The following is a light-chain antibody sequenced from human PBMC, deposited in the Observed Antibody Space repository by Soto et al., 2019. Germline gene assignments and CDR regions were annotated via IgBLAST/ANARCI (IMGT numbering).Light chain of an antibody. CDR3: QQYNMWPRT. CDR1: QSVSTN. V-gene: IGKV3-15*01. Sequence: EAVMTQSPATLSVSPGERATLSCRASQSVSTNLAWYQQKPGQAPRLLIYDASTRATGIPVRFSGSGSGTEFTLSISSVQSEDFSIFYCQQYNMWPRTVGQGTKVDIK. J-gene: IGKJ1*01. CDR2: DAS.